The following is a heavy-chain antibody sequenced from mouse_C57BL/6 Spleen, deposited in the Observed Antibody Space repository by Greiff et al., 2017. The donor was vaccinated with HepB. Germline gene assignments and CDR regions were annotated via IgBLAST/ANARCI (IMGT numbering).Heavy chain of an antibody. CDR2: INPNNGGT. CDR1: GYTFTDYY. CDR3: ARGGLRGRYFDY. D-gene: IGHD2-4*01. V-gene: IGHV1-26*01. J-gene: IGHJ2*01. Sequence: EVQLQESGPELVKPGASVKISCKASGYTFTDYYMNWVKQSHGKSLEWIGDINPNNGGTSYNQKFKGKATLTVDKSSSTAYMELRSLTSEDSAVYYCARGGLRGRYFDYWGQGTTLTVSS.